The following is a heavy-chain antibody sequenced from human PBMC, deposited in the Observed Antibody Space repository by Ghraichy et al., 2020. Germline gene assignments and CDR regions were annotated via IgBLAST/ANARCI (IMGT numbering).Heavy chain of an antibody. V-gene: IGHV3-23*01. D-gene: IGHD4-23*01. CDR1: GFTFSSYA. CDR3: AKDNSPLYYSYGMDF. J-gene: IGHJ6*02. CDR2: ISGSGGAT. Sequence: GGSLRLSCAASGFTFSSYAMSWVRQAPGKGLEWVSAISGSGGATYYADSVKGRFTISRDNSKNTLYLQMNSLRAEDTAVYYCAKDNSPLYYSYGMDFWGQGTTVTVSS.